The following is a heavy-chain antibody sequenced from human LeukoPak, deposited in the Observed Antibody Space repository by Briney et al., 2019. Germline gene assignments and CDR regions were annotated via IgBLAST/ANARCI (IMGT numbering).Heavy chain of an antibody. D-gene: IGHD6-13*01. CDR2: IWYDGSNK. J-gene: IGHJ4*02. V-gene: IGHV3-33*06. CDR1: GFTSSSYG. CDR3: AKEAYSSSWYVVDY. Sequence: GGSLRLSCAASGFTSSSYGMHWVRQAPGKGLEWVAVIWYDGSNKYYADSVKGRFTISRDNSKNTLYLQMNSLRAEDTAVYYCAKEAYSSSWYVVDYWGQGTLVTVSS.